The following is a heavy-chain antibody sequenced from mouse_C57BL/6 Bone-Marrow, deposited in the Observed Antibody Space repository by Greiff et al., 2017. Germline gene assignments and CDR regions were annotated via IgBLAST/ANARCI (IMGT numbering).Heavy chain of an antibody. CDR3: LYYDGSAWFAY. D-gene: IGHD1-1*01. V-gene: IGHV1-81*01. J-gene: IGHJ3*01. CDR2: IYPRSGNA. CDR1: GYTFTSYG. Sequence: VQLQQSGAELARPGASVKLSCKASGYTFTSYGLSWVKQRTGQGLAWIGAIYPRSGNAYYNEKFQGKDTLTADKSSGTAYMELRSMISEDSAVYFCLYYDGSAWFAYWGQGTLVTVAA.